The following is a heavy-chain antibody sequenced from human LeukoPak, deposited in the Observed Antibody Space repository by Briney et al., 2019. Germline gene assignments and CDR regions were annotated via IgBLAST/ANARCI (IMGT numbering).Heavy chain of an antibody. CDR2: IYYSGST. D-gene: IGHD3-3*01. J-gene: IGHJ2*01. Sequence: SETLSLTCTVSGGSISSHYWSWIRQPPGKGLEWIGYIYYSGSTNYNPSLKSRVTISVDTSKNQFSLKLSSVTAADTAVYYCARGYDFWSGYFYYYWYFDLWGRGTLVTVSS. CDR3: ARGYDFWSGYFYYYWYFDL. V-gene: IGHV4-59*11. CDR1: GGSISSHY.